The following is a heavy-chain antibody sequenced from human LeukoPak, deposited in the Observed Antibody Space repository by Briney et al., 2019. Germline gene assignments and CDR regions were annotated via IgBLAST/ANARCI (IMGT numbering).Heavy chain of an antibody. CDR3: AREGGRHYDSSGYYPVDYGMDV. CDR1: GYTFTSYG. V-gene: IGHV1-18*01. D-gene: IGHD3-22*01. CDR2: IGAYTGDT. Sequence: ASVKVSCKASGYTFTSYGVSWVRQAPGQGLEWMGWIGAYTGDTNYAQKVQGRVTMTRDTSTSTAYMELRSLRSDDTAVYYCAREGGRHYDSSGYYPVDYGMDVWGQGTTVTVSS. J-gene: IGHJ6*02.